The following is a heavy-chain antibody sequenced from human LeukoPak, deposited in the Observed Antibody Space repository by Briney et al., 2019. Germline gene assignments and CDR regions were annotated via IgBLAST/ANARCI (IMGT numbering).Heavy chain of an antibody. CDR2: IYSGGST. CDR1: GFTVSSNY. Sequence: PGGSLRLSCAASGFTVSSNYMSWVRQAPGKGLEWVSVIYSGGSTYYADSVKGRFTISRDNSKNTLYLQMNSLRAEDTAVYYCARALIVGALDYWGQGTLVTVSS. V-gene: IGHV3-53*01. J-gene: IGHJ4*02. CDR3: ARALIVGALDY. D-gene: IGHD1-26*01.